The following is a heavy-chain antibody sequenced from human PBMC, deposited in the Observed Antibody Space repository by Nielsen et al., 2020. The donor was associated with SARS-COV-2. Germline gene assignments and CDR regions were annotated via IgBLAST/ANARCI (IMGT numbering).Heavy chain of an antibody. V-gene: IGHV1-58*01. CDR3: AAESRWSGMDV. J-gene: IGHJ6*02. D-gene: IGHD2-15*01. Sequence: SVKVSCKASGFTFTSSAVQWVRQARGQRLEWIGWIVVGSGYTNYAQKFQERVTITRDMSTSTAYMELSNLRFDDTAIYYCAAESRWSGMDVWGQGTTVTVSS. CDR2: IVVGSGYT. CDR1: GFTFTSSA.